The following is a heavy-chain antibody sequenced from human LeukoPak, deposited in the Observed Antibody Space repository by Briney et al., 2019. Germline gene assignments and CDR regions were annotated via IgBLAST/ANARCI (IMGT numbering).Heavy chain of an antibody. Sequence: GGSLRPSCAASGFTFSDYYMSWIRQAPGKGLEWVSYISSSSSYTNYADSVKGRFTISRDNAKNSLYLQMNSLRAEDTAVYYCARSGSGSYYDYWGQGTLVTVSS. CDR1: GFTFSDYY. CDR2: ISSSSSYT. CDR3: ARSGSGSYYDY. D-gene: IGHD1-26*01. J-gene: IGHJ4*02. V-gene: IGHV3-11*03.